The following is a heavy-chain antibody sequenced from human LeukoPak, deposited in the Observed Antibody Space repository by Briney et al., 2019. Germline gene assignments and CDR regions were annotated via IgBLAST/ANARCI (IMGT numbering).Heavy chain of an antibody. CDR3: ARDAYGGNPGYYYFDY. CDR2: ISAYNGNT. D-gene: IGHD4-23*01. CDR1: GYTFTSYG. J-gene: IGHJ4*02. V-gene: IGHV1-18*01. Sequence: GASVKVSCKASGYTFTSYGISWVRQAPGQGLEWMGWISAYNGNTNYAQKLQGRVTMTTDTSTSTAYMELRSLRSEDTAVYYCARDAYGGNPGYYYFDYWGQGTLVTVSS.